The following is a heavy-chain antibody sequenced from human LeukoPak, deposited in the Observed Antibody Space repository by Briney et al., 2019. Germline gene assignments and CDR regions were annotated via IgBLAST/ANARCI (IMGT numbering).Heavy chain of an antibody. CDR1: GGSISSSSYY. D-gene: IGHD3-22*01. V-gene: IGHV4-39*07. CDR3: AREEGYYYDSSRLDY. J-gene: IGHJ4*02. CDR2: IYYSGST. Sequence: PSETLSLTCTVSGGSISSSSYYWGWIRQPPGKGLEWIGSIYYSGSTYYNPSLKSRVTISVDTSKNQFSLKLSSVTAADTAVYYCAREEGYYYDSSRLDYWGQGTLVTVSS.